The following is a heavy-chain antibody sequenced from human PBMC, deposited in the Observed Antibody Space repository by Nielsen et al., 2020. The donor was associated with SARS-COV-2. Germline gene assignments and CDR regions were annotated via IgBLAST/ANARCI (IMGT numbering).Heavy chain of an antibody. CDR2: IYTSGST. V-gene: IGHV4-61*02. Sequence: SETLSLTCTVSGGSISSGSYYWSWIRQPAGKGLEWIGRIYTSGSTNYNPSLKSRVTISVDTSKNQFSLKLSSVTAADTAVYYCARVEKTGDTDYWGQGTLVTVSS. CDR3: ARVEKTGDTDY. CDR1: GGSISSGSYY. J-gene: IGHJ4*02. D-gene: IGHD7-27*01.